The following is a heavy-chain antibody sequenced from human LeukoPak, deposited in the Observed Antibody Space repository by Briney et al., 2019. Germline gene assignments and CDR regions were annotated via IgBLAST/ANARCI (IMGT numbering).Heavy chain of an antibody. CDR2: ISYDGGEK. CDR3: AKDLAIAAAALEGDYFDY. Sequence: GGSLRLSCGASGFTFSNYGMHWVRQAPGKGLEWVAVISYDGGEKYHADSVKGRLTISRDNSTNTLYLQMNSLRAEDTAVYYCAKDLAIAAAALEGDYFDYWGQGPLVIVSS. V-gene: IGHV3-30*18. J-gene: IGHJ4*02. D-gene: IGHD6-13*01. CDR1: GFTFSNYG.